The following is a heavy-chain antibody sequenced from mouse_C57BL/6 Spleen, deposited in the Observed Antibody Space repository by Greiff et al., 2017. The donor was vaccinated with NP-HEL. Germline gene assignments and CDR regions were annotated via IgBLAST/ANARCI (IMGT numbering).Heavy chain of an antibody. J-gene: IGHJ4*01. V-gene: IGHV1-82*01. CDR2: IYPGDGDT. CDR3: ASFYYDYAMDY. D-gene: IGHD2-4*01. Sequence: QVQLPQSGPELVKPGASVKISCKASGYAFSSSWMNWVKQRPGQGLAWIGRIYPGDGDTIYNGTFKGKATLTADKSSSTAYMQLSSLTSEDSAVYFCASFYYDYAMDYWGQGTSVTVAS. CDR1: GYAFSSSW.